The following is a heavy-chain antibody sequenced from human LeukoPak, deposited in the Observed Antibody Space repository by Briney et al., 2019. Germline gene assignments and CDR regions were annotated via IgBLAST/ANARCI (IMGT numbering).Heavy chain of an antibody. Sequence: PSETLSLTCTVSGYSFDSGYYWGWIRQPPGKGLEWMANIYYSGSTSYNPSLKSRVTVSIDTSKNKFSLKLYSVSAADTALYYCARLYCIITSCYTIDYWGQGTLVTVSS. D-gene: IGHD2-2*02. V-gene: IGHV4-38-2*02. CDR2: IYYSGST. CDR3: ARLYCIITSCYTIDY. CDR1: GYSFDSGYY. J-gene: IGHJ4*02.